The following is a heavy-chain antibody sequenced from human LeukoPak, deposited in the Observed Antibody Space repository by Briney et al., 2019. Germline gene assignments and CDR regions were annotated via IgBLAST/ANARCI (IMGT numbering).Heavy chain of an antibody. J-gene: IGHJ4*02. V-gene: IGHV4-39*01. CDR3: ARLLAGCPGGRCRAHFDY. CDR1: GGSISSSSYY. Sequence: SETLSLTCTVSGGSISSSSYYWGWIRQPPGKGLEWIGSIYYSGSNYYNPSLKSRVTISVDTSKNQFSLKLSSVTAADTAVYYCARLLAGCPGGRCRAHFDYWGQGTLVTVSS. D-gene: IGHD2-15*01. CDR2: IYYSGSN.